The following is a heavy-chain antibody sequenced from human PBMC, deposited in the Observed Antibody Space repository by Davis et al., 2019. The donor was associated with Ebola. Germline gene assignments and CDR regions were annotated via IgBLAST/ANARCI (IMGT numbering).Heavy chain of an antibody. CDR2: ISSSGSTI. V-gene: IGHV3-11*04. D-gene: IGHD3-22*01. CDR1: GFTFSDYY. CDR3: ARDFYDSSGYPRDYGMDV. Sequence: PGGSLRLSCAASGFTFSDYYMSWIRQAPGKGLEWVSYISSSGSTIYYADSVKGRFTISRDNAKNSLYLQMNSLRAEDTAVYYCARDFYDSSGYPRDYGMDVWGQGTTVTVSS. J-gene: IGHJ6*02.